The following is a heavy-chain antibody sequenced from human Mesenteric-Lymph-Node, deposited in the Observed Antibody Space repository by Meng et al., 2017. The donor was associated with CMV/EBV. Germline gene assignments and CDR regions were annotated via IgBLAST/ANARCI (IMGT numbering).Heavy chain of an antibody. CDR1: DDSITTYY. CDR3: ARGGYCTSTNCFFDS. CDR2: IHSNGGT. J-gene: IGHJ4*02. V-gene: IGHV4-59*01. D-gene: IGHD2-2*01. Sequence: SETLSLTCTVSDDSITTYYWSWIRQPPGQGLEWIAYIHSNGGTAHNPSLKSRLTISVDTAKNQFSLRLSSVTAADTAVYSCARGGYCTSTNCFFDSWGQGTLVTVSS.